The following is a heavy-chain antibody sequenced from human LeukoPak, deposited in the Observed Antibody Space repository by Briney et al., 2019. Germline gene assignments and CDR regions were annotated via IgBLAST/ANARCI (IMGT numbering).Heavy chain of an antibody. Sequence: GASVKVSCKASGGTFSSYAISWVRQAPGQGLEWMGGINPNSGGTNYAQKFQGRVTMTRDTSISTAYMELSRLRSDDTAVYYCARVNSGSSSRYYYYVDVWGKGTTVTVSS. V-gene: IGHV1-2*02. CDR1: GGTFSSYA. J-gene: IGHJ6*03. CDR2: INPNSGGT. D-gene: IGHD1-26*01. CDR3: ARVNSGSSSRYYYYVDV.